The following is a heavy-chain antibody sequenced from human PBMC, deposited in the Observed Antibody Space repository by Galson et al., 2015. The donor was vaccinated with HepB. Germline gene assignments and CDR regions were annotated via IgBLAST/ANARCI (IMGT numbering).Heavy chain of an antibody. Sequence: SVKVSCKASGYTFTNYCIHWVRQAPGQGLEWMGIINPSGGSTSYAQKFQGRVTMTRDTSTSTVYMELTSLRSEDTAVYYCARSYYCPSRNYYNEGMNSFDPWGQGTLVTVSS. CDR3: ARSYYCPSRNYYNEGMNSFDP. CDR1: GYTFTNYC. D-gene: IGHD3-10*01. J-gene: IGHJ5*02. CDR2: INPSGGST. V-gene: IGHV1-46*01.